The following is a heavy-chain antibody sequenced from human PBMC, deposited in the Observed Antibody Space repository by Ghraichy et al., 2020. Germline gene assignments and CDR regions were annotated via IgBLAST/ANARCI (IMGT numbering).Heavy chain of an antibody. CDR2: INHSGST. Sequence: SETLSLTCAVYVGSFSGYYWSWIRQPPGKGLEWIGEINHSGSTNYNPSLKSRVTISLDTSKNQFSLKLTSVTAADTAVYYCARLRMCTRQTPKCDAFDIWGQGTMVTVSS. CDR1: VGSFSGYY. CDR3: ARLRMCTRQTPKCDAFDI. D-gene: IGHD2-8*01. V-gene: IGHV4-34*01. J-gene: IGHJ3*02.